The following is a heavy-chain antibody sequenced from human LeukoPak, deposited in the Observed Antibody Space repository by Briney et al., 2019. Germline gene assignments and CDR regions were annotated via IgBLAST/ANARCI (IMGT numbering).Heavy chain of an antibody. CDR3: AKNGYGSGIALDP. Sequence: PGGSLRLSCEASGFIFSDYWMTWVRQAPGKGLEWVAVIWYDGSNKYYADSVKGRFTISRDNSKNTLYLQMNSLRAEDTAVYYCAKNGYGSGIALDPWGQGTLVTVSS. V-gene: IGHV3-33*06. D-gene: IGHD3-10*01. CDR2: IWYDGSNK. CDR1: GFIFSDYW. J-gene: IGHJ5*02.